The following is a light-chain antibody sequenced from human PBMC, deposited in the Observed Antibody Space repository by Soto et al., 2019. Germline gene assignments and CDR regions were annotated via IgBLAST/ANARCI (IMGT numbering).Light chain of an antibody. Sequence: EIVLTQSPGTLSLSPGERATLSCRASQSVSGSQLAWHQQKPGQAPRLLIYGASSRATGIPDRFSGSGSGTDFTLTISRLEPEDFAVYYCQQYLSSPITFGQGTRLEIK. CDR1: QSVSGSQ. CDR2: GAS. CDR3: QQYLSSPIT. J-gene: IGKJ5*01. V-gene: IGKV3-20*01.